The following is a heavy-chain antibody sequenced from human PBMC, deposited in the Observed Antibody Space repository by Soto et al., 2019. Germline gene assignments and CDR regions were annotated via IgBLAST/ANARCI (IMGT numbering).Heavy chain of an antibody. Sequence: GGSLRLSCAASGFSFSKFAMIWVRQAPGKGQEWVSGITGSGGTIEYAASVKGRFTISRDNSTNTVYLQMNSLRAQATALYFGAKDAVPGYALWLVADWGQGTMVTVSS. CDR2: ITGSGGTI. V-gene: IGHV3-23*01. CDR3: AKDAVPGYALWLVAD. CDR1: GFSFSKFA. J-gene: IGHJ4*02. D-gene: IGHD3-9*01.